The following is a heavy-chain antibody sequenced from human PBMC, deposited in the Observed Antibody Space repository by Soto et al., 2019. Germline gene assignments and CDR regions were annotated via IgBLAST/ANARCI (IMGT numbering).Heavy chain of an antibody. CDR2: IYYSGTT. Sequence: QVQLQESGPGLVKPSETLSLTCTVSGDSVSSGSYYWSWIRQPRGKGLEWIAYIYYSGTTNYNPSLKSRVTISLDTSKNQFSLRMRSVTAADPAVYYCSPILGVKWGQHWGQGSLVTVSS. D-gene: IGHD3-10*01. V-gene: IGHV4-61*01. CDR3: SPILGVKWGQH. J-gene: IGHJ1*01. CDR1: GDSVSSGSYY.